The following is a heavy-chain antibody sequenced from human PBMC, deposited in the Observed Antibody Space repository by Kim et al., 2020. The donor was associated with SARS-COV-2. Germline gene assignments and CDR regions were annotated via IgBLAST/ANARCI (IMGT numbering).Heavy chain of an antibody. D-gene: IGHD6-13*01. CDR3: ATTSTGSSWYLGYYYGMDV. CDR2: FEPEDGET. CDR1: GYTLTELS. V-gene: IGHV1-24*01. J-gene: IGHJ6*02. Sequence: ASVKVSCKVSGYTLTELSMHWVRQAPGKGLEWMGGFEPEDGETIYAQKFQGRVTMTEDTSTDTAYMELSSLISEDTTVYYCATTSTGSSWYLGYYYGMDVWGQGNTVTVSS.